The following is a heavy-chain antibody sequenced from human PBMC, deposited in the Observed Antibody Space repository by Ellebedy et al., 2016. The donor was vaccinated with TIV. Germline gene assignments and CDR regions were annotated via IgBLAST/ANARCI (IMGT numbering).Heavy chain of an antibody. J-gene: IGHJ6*02. V-gene: IGHV3-30*04. D-gene: IGHD3-10*01. CDR1: GFTFSSYA. Sequence: GGSLRLXXAASGFTFSSYAMHWVRQAPGKGLEWVAVISYDGSNKYYADSVKGRFTISRDNSKNTLYLQMNSLRTEDTAVYYCARDRGSGSYYYYYGMDVWGQGTTVTVSS. CDR2: ISYDGSNK. CDR3: ARDRGSGSYYYYYGMDV.